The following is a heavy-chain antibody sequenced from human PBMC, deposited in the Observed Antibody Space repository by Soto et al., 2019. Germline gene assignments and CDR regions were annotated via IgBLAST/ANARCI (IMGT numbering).Heavy chain of an antibody. J-gene: IGHJ6*02. D-gene: IGHD6-13*01. CDR1: GYSFTRYW. CDR3: ASSAASGKYYDGVAG. Sequence: GETLKISCTGSGYSFTRYWIGWVRQIPGKGLEWMGIIYPGDSDTRYSPSFQGQVTISADKSISTAYLQWSSLKASDTAIYYCASSAASGKYYDGVAGCGQGTTVTVSS. CDR2: IYPGDSDT. V-gene: IGHV5-51*01.